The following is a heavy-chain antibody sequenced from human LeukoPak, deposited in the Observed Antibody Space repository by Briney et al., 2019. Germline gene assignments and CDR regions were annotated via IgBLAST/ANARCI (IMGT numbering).Heavy chain of an antibody. CDR3: ARERSSGFVLDY. V-gene: IGHV3-33*08. CDR1: GFTVSSNY. Sequence: GGSLRLSCAASGFTVSSNYMSWVRQAPGKGLKWVAVIRSGGSNINYADSVTGRFTISRDNSKNTLFLQMDSLRVEDTAVYYCARERSSGFVLDYWGQGILVTVSS. J-gene: IGHJ4*02. CDR2: IRSGGSNI. D-gene: IGHD3-10*01.